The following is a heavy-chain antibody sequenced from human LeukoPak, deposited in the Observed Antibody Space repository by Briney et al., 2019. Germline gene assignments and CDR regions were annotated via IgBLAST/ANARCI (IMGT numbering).Heavy chain of an antibody. CDR2: IYYSGST. J-gene: IGHJ3*02. CDR1: GGSISSYY. CDR3: ARHEGSGLGAFDI. D-gene: IGHD3-10*01. Sequence: SETLSLTCTVSGGSISSYYWSWIRQPPGKGLEWIGYIYYSGSTNYNPSLKSRVTISVDTSKNQFSLKLSSVTAADTAVYYCARHEGSGLGAFDIWGQGTMVTVSS. V-gene: IGHV4-59*08.